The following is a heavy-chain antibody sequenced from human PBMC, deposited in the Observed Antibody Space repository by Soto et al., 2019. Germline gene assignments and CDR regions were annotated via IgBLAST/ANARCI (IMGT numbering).Heavy chain of an antibody. CDR1: GYSISSGYY. Sequence: PSETLSLTCAVSGYSISSGYYWGWIRQPPGKGLEWIGSIYHSGSTYYNPSLKSRVTISVDTSKNQFSLKLSSVTAADTAVYYCARAPRGLAALGWFDPWGQGTLVTVSS. CDR2: IYHSGST. CDR3: ARAPRGLAALGWFDP. J-gene: IGHJ5*02. D-gene: IGHD2-15*01. V-gene: IGHV4-38-2*01.